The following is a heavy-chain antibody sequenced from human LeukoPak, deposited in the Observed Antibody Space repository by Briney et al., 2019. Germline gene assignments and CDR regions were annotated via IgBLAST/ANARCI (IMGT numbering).Heavy chain of an antibody. CDR2: IYYSGST. Sequence: SETLSLTCTVSGGSISSSSYYWGWIRPPPGKGLEWIGSIYYSGSTYYNPSLKSRVTISVDTSKNQFSLKLSSVTAADTAVYYCARQGTVTTERFDYWGQGTLVTVSS. V-gene: IGHV4-39*01. J-gene: IGHJ4*02. D-gene: IGHD4-11*01. CDR3: ARQGTVTTERFDY. CDR1: GGSISSSSYY.